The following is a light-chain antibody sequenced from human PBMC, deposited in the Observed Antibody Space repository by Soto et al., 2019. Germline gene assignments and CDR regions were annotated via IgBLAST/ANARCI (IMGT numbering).Light chain of an antibody. V-gene: IGLV8-61*01. CDR3: VLYMGSGISV. CDR1: SGSVSASYY. CDR2: STS. J-gene: IGLJ2*01. Sequence: QTVVTQEPSFSVSPGGTVTLTCGLSSGSVSASYYPSWYQQTPGQAPRMLIYSTSTRSSGVPDRFSGSILGNKAALTITGAQADDESDYYCVLYMGSGISVFGGGTKVTVL.